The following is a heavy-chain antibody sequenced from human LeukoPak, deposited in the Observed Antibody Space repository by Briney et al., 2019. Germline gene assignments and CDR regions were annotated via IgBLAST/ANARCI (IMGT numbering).Heavy chain of an antibody. D-gene: IGHD6-13*01. V-gene: IGHV4-61*02. CDR2: IYTSGST. CDR3: ARHRPLAAAGSWSFDY. Sequence: SETLSLTCTVSGGSISSGSYYWSWIRQPAGKGLEWIGRIYTSGSTNYNPSLKSRVTISLDTSKNQFSLKLSSVTAADTAVYYCARHRPLAAAGSWSFDYWGQGTLVTVSS. J-gene: IGHJ4*02. CDR1: GGSISSGSYY.